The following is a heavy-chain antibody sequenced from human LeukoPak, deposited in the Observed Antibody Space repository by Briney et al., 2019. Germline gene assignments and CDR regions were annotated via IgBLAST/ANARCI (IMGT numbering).Heavy chain of an antibody. J-gene: IGHJ4*02. D-gene: IGHD1-1*01. Sequence: PGGSLRLSCAASGFTFNRHGMHWVRQAPGKGLEGVAFIRYDGYSKYYADSVQGRFTISRDSSKNSLSLQMNSLRPDDTAVYYCARDGPTTKFDYWGQGTLVTVSS. CDR2: IRYDGYSK. V-gene: IGHV3-30*02. CDR3: ARDGPTTKFDY. CDR1: GFTFNRHG.